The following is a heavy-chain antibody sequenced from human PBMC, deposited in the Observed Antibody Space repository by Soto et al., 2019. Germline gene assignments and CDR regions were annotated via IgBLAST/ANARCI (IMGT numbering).Heavy chain of an antibody. Sequence: QVQLVQSGAEVKKPGSSVKVSCKASGGTFSSYAISWVRQAPGQGLEWMGGIIPIFGTADYAQKFQGRVTITADESTSTAYVELSSLRSGDTAVYYCAKNPENYYYGMDVWGQGTTVTVSS. CDR3: AKNPENYYYGMDV. V-gene: IGHV1-69*12. CDR1: GGTFSSYA. J-gene: IGHJ6*02. CDR2: IIPIFGTA.